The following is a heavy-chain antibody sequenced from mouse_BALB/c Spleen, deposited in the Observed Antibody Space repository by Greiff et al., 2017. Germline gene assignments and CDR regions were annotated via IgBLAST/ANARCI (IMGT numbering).Heavy chain of an antibody. CDR2: ISYDGSN. V-gene: IGHV3-6*02. Sequence: EVKLMESGPGLVKPSQSLSLTCSVTGYSITSGYYWNWIRQFPGNKLEWMGYISYDGSNNYNPSLKNRISITRDTSKNQFFLKLNSVTTEDTATYYCARGPRPTWYWGQGTLVTVSA. J-gene: IGHJ3*01. CDR1: GYSITSGYY. CDR3: ARGPRPTWY.